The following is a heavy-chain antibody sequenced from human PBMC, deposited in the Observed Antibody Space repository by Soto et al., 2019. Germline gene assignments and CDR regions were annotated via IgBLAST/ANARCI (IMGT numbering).Heavy chain of an antibody. Sequence: QVQLQESGPGLVMPSQTLSLTCAVSGGSIDDINSYWTWIRQSPGRSPEWIGYIHHTGNTFYSPSLKRRLARSIDRSKTQFSLKLSAVTAADTALSYCARSTYGEGYPHFFADWGQGTLATFSS. D-gene: IGHD3-16*02. V-gene: IGHV4-30-4*01. J-gene: IGHJ4*02. CDR3: ARSTYGEGYPHFFAD. CDR2: IHHTGNT. CDR1: GGSIDDINSY.